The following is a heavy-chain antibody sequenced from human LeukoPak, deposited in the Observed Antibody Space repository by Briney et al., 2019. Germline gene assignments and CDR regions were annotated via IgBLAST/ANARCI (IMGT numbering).Heavy chain of an antibody. Sequence: SETLSFTCTVSGGSISSGDYYWSWIRQPPGKGLEWIGYIYYSGSTYYNPSLKSRVSISVDTSKNQFSLKLSSVTAADTAVYYCAREVGSTSDDYWGQGTLVTVSS. J-gene: IGHJ4*02. CDR3: AREVGSTSDDY. CDR1: GGSISSGDYY. V-gene: IGHV4-30-4*08. CDR2: IYYSGST. D-gene: IGHD1-26*01.